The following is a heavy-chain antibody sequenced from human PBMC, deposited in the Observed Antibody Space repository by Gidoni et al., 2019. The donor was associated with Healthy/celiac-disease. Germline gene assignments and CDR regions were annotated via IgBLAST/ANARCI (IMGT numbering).Heavy chain of an antibody. V-gene: IGHV3-11*05. D-gene: IGHD6-6*01. CDR3: ARMSSSSPAPDY. CDR2: ISSSSSYT. J-gene: IGHJ4*02. Sequence: QVQLVESGGGLVTPGGSLRLSCAASGFTFSDYYMSWIRQAPGKGLEWVSYISSSSSYTNYADSVKGRFTISRDNAKNSLYLQMNSLRAEDTAVYYCARMSSSSPAPDYWGQGTLVTVSS. CDR1: GFTFSDYY.